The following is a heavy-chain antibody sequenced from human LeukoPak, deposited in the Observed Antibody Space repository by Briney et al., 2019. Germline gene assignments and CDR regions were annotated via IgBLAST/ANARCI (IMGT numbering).Heavy chain of an antibody. D-gene: IGHD3-10*01. CDR3: ARDEGGSGTYDAFDI. Sequence: PGGSLRLSCAASGFTFISYAMHWVRQAPGKGLGWVAVISYDGSNKYYADSVKGRFTISRDNSKNTLFLQMNSLRAEDSAVFYCARDEGGSGTYDAFDIWGQGTMVTVSS. V-gene: IGHV3-30-3*01. CDR2: ISYDGSNK. J-gene: IGHJ3*02. CDR1: GFTFISYA.